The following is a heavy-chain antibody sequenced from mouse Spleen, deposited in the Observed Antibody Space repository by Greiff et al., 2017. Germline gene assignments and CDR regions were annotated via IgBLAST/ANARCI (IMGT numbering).Heavy chain of an antibody. D-gene: IGHD1-1*02. CDR3: ARSGGYYWYFDV. V-gene: IGHV5-17*02. J-gene: IGHJ1*01. Sequence: EVKLMESGGGLVQPGGSRKLSCAASGFTFSSFGMHWVRQAPEKGLEWVAYISSGSSTIYYADTVKGRFTISRDNPKNTLFLQMTSLRSEDTAMYYCARSGGYYWYFDVWGAGTTVTVSS. CDR1: GFTFSSFG. CDR2: ISSGSSTI.